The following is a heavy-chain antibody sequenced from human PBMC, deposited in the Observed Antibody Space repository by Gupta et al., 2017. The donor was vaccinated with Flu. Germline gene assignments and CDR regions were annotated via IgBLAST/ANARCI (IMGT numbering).Heavy chain of an antibody. J-gene: IGHJ4*02. D-gene: IGHD6-6*01. CDR2: ISTSGGST. V-gene: IGHV3-23*01. CDR3: ATRRGYFDN. Sequence: EVPLLASGGDILQPGGSRRLPCATSGFDFRRCTMSWVRQAPGRGLEWVSIISTSGGSTYYADSVKGRFTISRDNSKNTLYLQMNSLRAEDTAVYYCATRRGYFDNWGQGTLVTVSS. CDR1: GFDFRRCT.